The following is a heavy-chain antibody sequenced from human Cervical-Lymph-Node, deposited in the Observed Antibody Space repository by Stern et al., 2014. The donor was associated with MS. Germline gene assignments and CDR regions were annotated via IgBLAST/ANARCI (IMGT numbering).Heavy chain of an antibody. V-gene: IGHV4-31*03. D-gene: IGHD3-16*01. Sequence: QVQLQESGPGLVKPSQTLSLTCTVSGASISTVGYYWSCIRQHPAKGLEWIGYISYIGSTYYNPSLKSRVSISADTSKNQFSLNLTSVTAADTALYYCARSDRLWGSFDYWGQGTLVAVSS. J-gene: IGHJ4*02. CDR1: GASISTVGYY. CDR3: ARSDRLWGSFDY. CDR2: ISYIGST.